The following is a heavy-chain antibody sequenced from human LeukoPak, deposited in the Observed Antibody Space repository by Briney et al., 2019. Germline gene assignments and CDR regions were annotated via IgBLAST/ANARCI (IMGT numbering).Heavy chain of an antibody. CDR2: IWYDGSNK. J-gene: IGHJ6*02. CDR3: ARDITDSGWYYYYGMDV. Sequence: PGGSLRLSCAASGFTFSSYGMHWVRQAPGRGLEWVAVIWYDGSNKYYADSVKGRFTISRDNSKNTLYLQMNSLRAEDTAVYYCARDITDSGWYYYYGMDVWGQGTTVTVSS. D-gene: IGHD6-19*01. CDR1: GFTFSSYG. V-gene: IGHV3-33*01.